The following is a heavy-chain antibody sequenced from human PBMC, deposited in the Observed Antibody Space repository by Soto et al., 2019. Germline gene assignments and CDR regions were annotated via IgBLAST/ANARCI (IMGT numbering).Heavy chain of an antibody. D-gene: IGHD6-6*01. Sequence: QVQLVQSGAEVKKPGCSVKVSCKASGGTFSSYAISWVRQAPGQGLEWMGGIIPIFGTANYAQKFQGRVTITADESTSTAYMELSSLRSEDTAVYYCASHGRQLVDYYYGMDVWGQGTTVTVSS. V-gene: IGHV1-69*12. CDR3: ASHGRQLVDYYYGMDV. CDR2: IIPIFGTA. CDR1: GGTFSSYA. J-gene: IGHJ6*02.